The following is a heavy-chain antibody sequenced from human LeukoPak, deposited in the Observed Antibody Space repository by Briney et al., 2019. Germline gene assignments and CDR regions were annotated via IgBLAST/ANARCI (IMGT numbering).Heavy chain of an antibody. CDR1: GGSISSSSYY. CDR2: IYYSGST. V-gene: IGHV4-39*01. J-gene: IGHJ4*02. CDR3: ARHIYDILTGYSA. D-gene: IGHD3-9*01. Sequence: PSETLSLTCTVSGGSISSSSYYWGWIRQPPGKGLEWIGSIYYSGSTYYNPSLKSRVTISVDTSENQFSLKLSSVTAADTAVYYCARHIYDILTGYSAWGQGTLVTVSS.